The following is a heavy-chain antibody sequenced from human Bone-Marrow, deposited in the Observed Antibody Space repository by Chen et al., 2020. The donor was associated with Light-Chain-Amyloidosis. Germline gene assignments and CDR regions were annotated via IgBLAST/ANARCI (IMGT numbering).Heavy chain of an antibody. J-gene: IGHJ4*02. CDR1: GYTFHNYC. CDR3: ARRRDGYNFDY. CDR2: IYPDDSDA. D-gene: IGHD5-12*01. V-gene: IGHV5-51*01. Sequence: EVKKPGESLKISCKGSGYTFHNYCIGWVRQMPGKGLEWMGVIYPDDSDARYSPSFEGQVTISADKSITTAYLQWRSLKASDTAMYYCARRRDGYNFDYWGQGTLVTVSS.